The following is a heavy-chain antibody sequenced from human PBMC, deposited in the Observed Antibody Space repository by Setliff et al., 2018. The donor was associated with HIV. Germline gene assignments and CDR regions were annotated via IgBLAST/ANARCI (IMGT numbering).Heavy chain of an antibody. CDR3: ARDRDIVVVPASPQGYYYYMDV. V-gene: IGHV4-61*02. CDR2: IYSSGST. J-gene: IGHJ6*03. D-gene: IGHD2-2*01. Sequence: PSETLSLTFTVSGGSISSGNYYWSWIRQPAGKGLEWIGRIYSSGSTNYNPSLKSRVTISINTSKNQFSLKLSSVTAADTAVYYCARDRDIVVVPASPQGYYYYMDVWGKGTTVTVSS. CDR1: GGSISSGNYY.